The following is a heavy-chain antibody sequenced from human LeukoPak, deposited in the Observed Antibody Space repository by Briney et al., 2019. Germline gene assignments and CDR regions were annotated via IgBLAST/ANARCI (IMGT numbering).Heavy chain of an antibody. D-gene: IGHD6-13*01. Sequence: PGGSLRLSCAASGFTFSNYNMNWVRQAPGKGLEWVSSISSSSSYIYYADSVKGRFTISRDNAKNSLYLQMNSLRAEDTAVYYCARDRPGGPEYSSNWYSWFDPWGQGTLVTVSS. J-gene: IGHJ5*02. CDR3: ARDRPGGPEYSSNWYSWFDP. V-gene: IGHV3-21*01. CDR2: ISSSSSYI. CDR1: GFTFSNYN.